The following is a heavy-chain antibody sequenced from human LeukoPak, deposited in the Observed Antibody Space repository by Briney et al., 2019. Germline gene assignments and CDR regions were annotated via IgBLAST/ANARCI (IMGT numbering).Heavy chain of an antibody. CDR2: ISSGSTYI. V-gene: IGHV3-21*06. Sequence: GGSLRHTCAASGFTFSSYSMIWVRQAPGKGLEWVSCISSGSTYIYYADSMKGRFTISRDNAKNLLYLQMNSLRAEDTAVYYCARPPATGYDYYMDVWGKGTTVTVSS. CDR1: GFTFSSYS. CDR3: ARPPATGYDYYMDV. J-gene: IGHJ6*03. D-gene: IGHD2-15*01.